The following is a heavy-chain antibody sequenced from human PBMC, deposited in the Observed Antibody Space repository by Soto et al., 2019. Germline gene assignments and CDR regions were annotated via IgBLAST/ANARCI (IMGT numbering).Heavy chain of an antibody. CDR3: AHHFYGDYVYFGMDV. CDR2: ISGSGGST. D-gene: IGHD4-17*01. Sequence: GGSLRLSCAASGFTFSSYAMSWVRQAPGKGLEWVSAISGSGGSTYYADSVKGRFTISRDNSKNTLYLQVNSLRVEDTAVYYCAHHFYGDYVYFGMDVWGQGTTVTVSS. V-gene: IGHV3-23*01. J-gene: IGHJ6*02. CDR1: GFTFSSYA.